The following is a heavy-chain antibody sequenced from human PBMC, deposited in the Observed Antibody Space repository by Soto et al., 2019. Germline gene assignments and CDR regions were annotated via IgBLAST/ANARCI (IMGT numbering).Heavy chain of an antibody. CDR3: ATRITVFGLLIPPFDP. V-gene: IGHV4-39*07. CDR1: VSSISSSSYY. D-gene: IGHD3-3*01. Sequence: SETLSLTCTVSVSSISSSSYYWGWIRQPPGKGLEWIGEINHTGGTHYNPSLKSRVTMSVDTSKNQFSLRLSSVTAADTAIYYCATRITVFGLLIPPFDPWGQGTQVTVSS. J-gene: IGHJ5*02. CDR2: INHTGGT.